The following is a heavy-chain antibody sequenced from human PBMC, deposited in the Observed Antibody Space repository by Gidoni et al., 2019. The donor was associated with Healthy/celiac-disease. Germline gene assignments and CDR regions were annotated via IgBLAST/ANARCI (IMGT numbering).Heavy chain of an antibody. J-gene: IGHJ3*02. CDR2: INHSGST. Sequence: QVQLQQWGAGLLKPSETLSLTCAVYGGSFSGYYWSWIRQPPGKGLEWIGEINHSGSTNYKSSLKSRVTISVDTSKNQFSLKLSSVTAADTAVYYCARGRKNVRGKSLGAFDIWGQGTMVTVSS. CDR3: ARGRKNVRGKSLGAFDI. V-gene: IGHV4-34*01. CDR1: GGSFSGYY. D-gene: IGHD3-10*02.